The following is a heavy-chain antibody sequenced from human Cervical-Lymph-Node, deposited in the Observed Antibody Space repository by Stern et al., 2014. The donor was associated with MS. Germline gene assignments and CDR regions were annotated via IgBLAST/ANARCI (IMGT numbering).Heavy chain of an antibody. D-gene: IGHD3-22*01. CDR3: ARLIVPYYFDY. V-gene: IGHV3-11*01. Sequence: VHLVESGGGLVKPGGSLRLSCEASGFTFRDYYMSWIRQAPGKGLEWVSYISGSGTTIFHADSVKGRFTTSRDSAKNSLYLQMNSLGAEDTAVYYCARLIVPYYFDYWGQGTLVTVSS. J-gene: IGHJ4*02. CDR1: GFTFRDYY. CDR2: ISGSGTTI.